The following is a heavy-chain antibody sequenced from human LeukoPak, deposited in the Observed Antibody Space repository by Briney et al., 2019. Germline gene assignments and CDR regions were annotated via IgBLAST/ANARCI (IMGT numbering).Heavy chain of an antibody. V-gene: IGHV4-39*07. Sequence: SQTLSLTCTVSGGSISSGSYYWGWIRQPPGKGLEWIGSIYHSGSTYYNPSLKSRVTISVDTSKNQFSLKLSSVTAADTAVYYCASSGGYYSFDYWGQGTLVTVSS. CDR2: IYHSGST. D-gene: IGHD3-10*01. CDR3: ASSGGYYSFDY. J-gene: IGHJ4*02. CDR1: GGSISSGSYY.